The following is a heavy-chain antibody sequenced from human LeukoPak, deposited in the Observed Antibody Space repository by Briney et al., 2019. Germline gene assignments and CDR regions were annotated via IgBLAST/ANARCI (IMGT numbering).Heavy chain of an antibody. V-gene: IGHV3-21*01. CDR2: ISSSSSYI. CDR1: GFTFSSYS. D-gene: IGHD2-2*01. CDR3: ARLNCSSTSSYLGAFDI. Sequence: GGSLRLSCAASGFTFSSYSMNWVRQAPGKGLEWVSSISSSSSYIYYADSVKGRFTISRDNAKNSLYLQMNSLRAEDTAVYYCARLNCSSTSSYLGAFDIWGQGTMVTVSS. J-gene: IGHJ3*02.